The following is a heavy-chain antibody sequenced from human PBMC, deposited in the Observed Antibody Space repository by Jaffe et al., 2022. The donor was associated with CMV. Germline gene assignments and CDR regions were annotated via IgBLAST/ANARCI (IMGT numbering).Heavy chain of an antibody. V-gene: IGHV3-9*01. CDR2: ISWNSGSI. Sequence: EVQLVESGGGLVQPGRSLRLSCAASGFTFDDYAMHWVRQAPGKGLEWVSGISWNSGSIGYADSVKGRFTISRDNAKNSLYLQMNSLRAEDTALYYCAKDMDDFWSGYFYGMDVWGQGTTVTVSS. D-gene: IGHD3-3*01. CDR3: AKDMDDFWSGYFYGMDV. J-gene: IGHJ6*02. CDR1: GFTFDDYA.